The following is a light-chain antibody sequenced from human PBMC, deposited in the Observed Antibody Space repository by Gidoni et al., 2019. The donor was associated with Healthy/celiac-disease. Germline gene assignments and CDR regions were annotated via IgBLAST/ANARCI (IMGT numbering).Light chain of an antibody. CDR3: QSYDSSLSGRYV. CDR2: GNS. J-gene: IGLJ1*01. CDR1: SSNIGAGYD. Sequence: QSVLTQPPSVSGAPGQRVTISCTGSSSNIGAGYDVHGYQQLPGTAPKPLIYGNSNRPSGVPDRFSGSKSGTSASLAITGLQAEDEADYYCQSYDSSLSGRYVFGTGTKVTVL. V-gene: IGLV1-40*01.